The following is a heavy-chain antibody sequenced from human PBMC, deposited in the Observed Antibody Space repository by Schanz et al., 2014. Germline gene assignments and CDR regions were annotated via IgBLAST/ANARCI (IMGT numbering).Heavy chain of an antibody. J-gene: IGHJ5*02. V-gene: IGHV3-7*02. CDR2: IKEDGSVK. Sequence: EVQLLESGGGLVQPGGSLRLSCAASTFTFSSDWMSWVRQAPGKGLEWVANIKEDGSVKDYVDSVKGRFTISRDNAKNSLYLLMNSLRAEDTAVYYCARAGYDADNWFDPWGQGTLVTVSS. CDR3: ARAGYDADNWFDP. CDR1: TFTFSSDW. D-gene: IGHD2-2*01.